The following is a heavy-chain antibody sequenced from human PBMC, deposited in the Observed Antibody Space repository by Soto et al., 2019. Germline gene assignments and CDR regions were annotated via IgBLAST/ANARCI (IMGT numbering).Heavy chain of an antibody. D-gene: IGHD6-19*01. J-gene: IGHJ6*02. CDR1: GFTFSSYE. Sequence: GGSLRLSCAASGFTFSSYEMNWVRQAPGKGLEWVSYISSSGSTIYYADSVKGRFTISRDNAKNSLYLQMNSLRAEDTAVYYCARDQRNQWLAPGGMDVWGQGTTVTVSS. V-gene: IGHV3-48*03. CDR3: ARDQRNQWLAPGGMDV. CDR2: ISSSGSTI.